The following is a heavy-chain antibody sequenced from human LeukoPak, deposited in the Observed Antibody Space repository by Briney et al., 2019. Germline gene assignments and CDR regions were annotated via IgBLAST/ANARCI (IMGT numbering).Heavy chain of an antibody. CDR3: ARGQSGFDL. Sequence: GGSLRLSCAASGFTFSSYAMYWVRQAPGKGLEWVAVISYDGSNKYYADSVKGRFTISRDNSKNTLYLQMNSLRAEDTAVYYCARGQSGFDLWGRGTLVTVSS. CDR2: ISYDGSNK. J-gene: IGHJ2*01. D-gene: IGHD1-26*01. CDR1: GFTFSSYA. V-gene: IGHV3-30-3*01.